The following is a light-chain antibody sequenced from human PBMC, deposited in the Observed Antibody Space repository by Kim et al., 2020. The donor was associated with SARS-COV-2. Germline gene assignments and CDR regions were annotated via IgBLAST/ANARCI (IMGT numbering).Light chain of an antibody. J-gene: IGLJ3*02. CDR1: SGSIASNY. V-gene: IGLV6-57*02. CDR3: QSYDSSFWV. Sequence: GKTVPIAGTGSSGSIASNYVQWYQQRPGSAPTTVIYEDNQRPSGVPDRFSGSIDSSSNSASLTISGLKTEDEADYYCQSYDSSFWVFGGGTKLTVL. CDR2: EDN.